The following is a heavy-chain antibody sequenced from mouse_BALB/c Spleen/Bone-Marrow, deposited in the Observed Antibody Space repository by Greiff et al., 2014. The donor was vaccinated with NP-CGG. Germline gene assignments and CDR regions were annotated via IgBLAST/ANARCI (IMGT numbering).Heavy chain of an antibody. Sequence: QVQLQQSGAELVKPGASVKMSCKASGYTFTNYYIYWVKQRPGQGPEWIGGINPSNGXTXXXXXXXXKXXXXIXXSSSTAYIQLSSLTSEDSAVYYCSRHYYSTPYDAMDYWGQGTSVTVSS. CDR3: SRHYYSTPYDAMDY. D-gene: IGHD1-1*01. V-gene: IGHV1S81*02. CDR1: GYTFTNYY. CDR2: INPSNGXT. J-gene: IGHJ4*01.